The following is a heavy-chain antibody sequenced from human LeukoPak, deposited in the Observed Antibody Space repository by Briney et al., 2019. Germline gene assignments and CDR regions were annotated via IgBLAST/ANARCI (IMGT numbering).Heavy chain of an antibody. CDR2: IRSSSTTI. CDR1: GFTFSNYS. V-gene: IGHV3-48*01. Sequence: PPGGSLRLSCEASGFTFSNYSMNWVRQAPGKGLEWVSYIRSSSTTIYYADSVKGRFTISRDNAKNSLYLQMNSLRAEDTAVYYCARAKRNGFDIWGQGTMVTVSS. CDR3: ARAKRNGFDI. J-gene: IGHJ3*02.